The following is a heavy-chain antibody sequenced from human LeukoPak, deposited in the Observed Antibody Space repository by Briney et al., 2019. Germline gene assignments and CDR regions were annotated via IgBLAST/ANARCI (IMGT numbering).Heavy chain of an antibody. J-gene: IGHJ5*02. D-gene: IGHD6-13*01. CDR3: ARDLGIAADLNWFDP. Sequence: ASVKVSCKASGYTFTSYGISWVRQAPGQRLEWMGWISAYNGNTNYAQKLQGRVTMTTDTSTSTAYMELRSLRSDDTAVYYCARDLGIAADLNWFDPWGQGTLVTVSS. CDR1: GYTFTSYG. V-gene: IGHV1-18*04. CDR2: ISAYNGNT.